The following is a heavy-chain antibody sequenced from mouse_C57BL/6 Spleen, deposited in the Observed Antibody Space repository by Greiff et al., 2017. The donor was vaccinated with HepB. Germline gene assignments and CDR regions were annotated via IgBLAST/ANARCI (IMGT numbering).Heavy chain of an antibody. CDR1: GYAFSSSW. CDR2: IYPGDGDT. V-gene: IGHV1-82*01. D-gene: IGHD1-1*01. CDR3: AREDYGRGYFDV. Sequence: QVQLKQSGPELVKPGASVKISCKASGYAFSSSWMNWVKQRPGKGLEWIGRIYPGDGDTNYNGKFKGKATLTADKSSSTAYMQLSSLTSEDSAVYFCAREDYGRGYFDVWGTGTTVTVSS. J-gene: IGHJ1*03.